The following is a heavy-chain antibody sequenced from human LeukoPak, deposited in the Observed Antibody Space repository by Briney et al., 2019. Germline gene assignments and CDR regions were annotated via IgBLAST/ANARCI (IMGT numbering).Heavy chain of an antibody. CDR2: IYPGDSDT. CDR1: GYSFTSYW. V-gene: IGHV5-51*01. D-gene: IGHD3-22*01. CDR3: ARSYDSSGYPDY. J-gene: IGHJ4*02. Sequence: GESLKISCKGSGYSFTSYWIGWVRQMPGKGLEWMGIIYPGDSDTRYSPSFQGQVTISADKSIHTAYLQWRSLQASDTAMYYCARSYDSSGYPDYWGQGALVTVSS.